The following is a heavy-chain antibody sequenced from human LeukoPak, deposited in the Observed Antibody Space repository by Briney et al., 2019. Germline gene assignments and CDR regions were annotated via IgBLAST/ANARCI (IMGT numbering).Heavy chain of an antibody. V-gene: IGHV3-48*01. CDR2: ISSSSSTI. J-gene: IGHJ4*02. Sequence: GGSLRLPCAASGFTFSSYSMNWVRQAPGKGLEWVSYISSSSSTIYYADSVKGRFTISRDNAKNSLYLQMNSLGAEDTAVYYCARGNIVDTAMVYYFDYWGQGTLVTVSS. CDR1: GFTFSSYS. CDR3: ARGNIVDTAMVYYFDY. D-gene: IGHD5-18*01.